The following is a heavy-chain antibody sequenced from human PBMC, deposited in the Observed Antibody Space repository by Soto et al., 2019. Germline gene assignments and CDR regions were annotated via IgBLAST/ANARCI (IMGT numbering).Heavy chain of an antibody. V-gene: IGHV1-69*13. CDR2: IIPIFGTA. D-gene: IGHD2-8*01. Sequence: SVKVSCKASGSTFSSYAISWVRQAPGQGLEWMGGIIPIFGTASYAQKFQGRVTITADESTSTAYMELSSLRSEDTAVYYCARDRSGNNGVCYSCHSYGMDVWGQGTTVTVSS. CDR3: ARDRSGNNGVCYSCHSYGMDV. CDR1: GSTFSSYA. J-gene: IGHJ6*02.